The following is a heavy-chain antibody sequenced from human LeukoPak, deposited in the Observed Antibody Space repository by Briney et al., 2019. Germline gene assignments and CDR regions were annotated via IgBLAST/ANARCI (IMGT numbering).Heavy chain of an antibody. J-gene: IGHJ4*02. CDR1: GFTFSSYW. CDR2: INSDGTST. D-gene: IGHD6-6*01. CDR3: ARKGSSFVALGY. Sequence: HSGGSLRPSCAGSGFTFSSYWMHWVRQAPGKGLVWVSRINSDGTSTHYADSVKGRFTISRDNAKNTLYLQMNSLRAEDTAVYYCARKGSSFVALGYWGQGTLVTVSS. V-gene: IGHV3-74*01.